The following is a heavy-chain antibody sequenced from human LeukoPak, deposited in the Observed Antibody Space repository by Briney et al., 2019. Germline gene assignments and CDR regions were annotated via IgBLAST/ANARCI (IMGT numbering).Heavy chain of an antibody. CDR3: ATYRQVLLPFES. CDR2: IFPSGGEI. V-gene: IGHV3-23*01. CDR1: GFTFSSYG. Sequence: PGGSLRLSCAASGFTFSSYGMHWVRQAPGKGLEWVSSIFPSGGEIHYADSVRGRFTISRDNSKSTLSLQMNSLRAEDTAIYYCATYRQVLLPFESWGQGTLVTVSS. J-gene: IGHJ4*02. D-gene: IGHD2-8*02.